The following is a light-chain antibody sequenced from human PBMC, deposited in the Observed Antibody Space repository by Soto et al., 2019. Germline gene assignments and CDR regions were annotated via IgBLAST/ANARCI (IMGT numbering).Light chain of an antibody. CDR2: SVS. CDR1: QSISTY. V-gene: IGKV1-39*01. Sequence: DIQMTQSPDSLSASVGDRVTITCRASQSISTYLHWYQQKPGKAPKLLVHSVSNLQSGVPSRFTGSGSRTDFTLTISSLQPEDFATYFCQQSSSGPFTFGQGTKLEI. J-gene: IGKJ2*01. CDR3: QQSSSGPFT.